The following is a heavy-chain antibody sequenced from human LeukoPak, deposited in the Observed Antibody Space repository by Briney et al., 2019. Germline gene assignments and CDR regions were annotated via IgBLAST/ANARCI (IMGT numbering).Heavy chain of an antibody. CDR1: GGTFSSYA. CDR3: ARDPGGYYYDSSGYYQYFDY. Sequence: SVKVSCKASGGTFSSYAISWVRQAPGQGLEWMGGIIPIFGTANYAQKFQGRVTITTDESTSTAYMELGSLRSEDTAVYYCARDPGGYYYDSSGYYQYFDYWGQGTLVTVSS. J-gene: IGHJ4*02. V-gene: IGHV1-69*05. CDR2: IIPIFGTA. D-gene: IGHD3-22*01.